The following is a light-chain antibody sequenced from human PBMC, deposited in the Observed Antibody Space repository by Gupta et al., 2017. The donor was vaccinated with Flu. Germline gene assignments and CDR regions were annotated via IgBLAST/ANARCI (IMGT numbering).Light chain of an antibody. CDR2: EGS. CDR3: CSYAGTWV. J-gene: IGLJ3*02. CDR1: SSDVGSYNL. Sequence: QSALTQPPSVPGSPGHWITLFHTGTSSDVGSYNLVSWYQHHPGQAPKLMLYEGSKRPSGVSNRFSGSKSGNTASLTISGLQAEDEADYYCCSYAGTWVFGGGTKVTVL. V-gene: IGLV2-23*01.